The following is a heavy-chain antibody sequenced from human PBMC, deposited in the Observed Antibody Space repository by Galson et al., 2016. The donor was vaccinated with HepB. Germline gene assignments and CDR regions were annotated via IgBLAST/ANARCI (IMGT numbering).Heavy chain of an antibody. D-gene: IGHD3-16*01. J-gene: IGHJ4*02. CDR1: GFTFKNYW. Sequence: SLRLSCAASGFTFKNYWMSWVRQAPGKGLEWVANIKPDGSDANYVDSVRGRFTISRDNAKNSLFLQMNVVRAEDTAFYYCATTRLSDNWGQGTLVTVSS. V-gene: IGHV3-7*01. CDR2: IKPDGSDA. CDR3: ATTRLSDN.